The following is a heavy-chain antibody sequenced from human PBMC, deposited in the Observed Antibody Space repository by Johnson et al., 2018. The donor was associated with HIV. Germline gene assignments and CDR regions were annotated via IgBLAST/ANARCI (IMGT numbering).Heavy chain of an antibody. CDR1: GFTFSSYG. CDR3: ARDMVQLELLGVFDI. J-gene: IGHJ3*02. V-gene: IGHV3-30*02. D-gene: IGHD1-7*01. CDR2: MRYDGGNK. Sequence: QVQLVESGGGVVQPGGSLRLSCVASGFTFSSYGIHWVRQAPGKGLEWVAFMRYDGGNKYYSDSVQGRFTISRDKSRNTLYLHLNSLRAVDTAVYYCARDMVQLELLGVFDIWGQGTFVTVSS.